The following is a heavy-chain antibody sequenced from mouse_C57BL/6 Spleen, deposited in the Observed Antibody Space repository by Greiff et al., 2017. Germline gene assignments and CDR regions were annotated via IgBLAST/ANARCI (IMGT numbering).Heavy chain of an antibody. D-gene: IGHD1-1*01. J-gene: IGHJ2*01. Sequence: QVQLKESGAELVRPGTSVKVSCKASGYAFTNYLIEWVKQRPGQGLEWIGVINPGSGGTNYNEKFKGKATLTADKSSSTAYMQLSSLTSEDSAVYCCARSPFTTVVATDYWGQGTTLTVSS. V-gene: IGHV1-54*01. CDR2: INPGSGGT. CDR1: GYAFTNYL. CDR3: ARSPFTTVVATDY.